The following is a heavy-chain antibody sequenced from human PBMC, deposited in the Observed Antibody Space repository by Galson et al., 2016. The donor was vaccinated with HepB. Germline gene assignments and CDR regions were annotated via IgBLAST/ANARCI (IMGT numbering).Heavy chain of an antibody. CDR3: AKDLRDGTYYLDY. J-gene: IGHJ4*02. Sequence: SLRLSCAASGFTVSSTFMTWVRQAPGKGLEWVSVIYSGDSTNYADSVQGRFSISRDNAKNTLDLQMSSLRVDDTAVYFCAKDLRDGTYYLDYWGQGTLVTVTA. V-gene: IGHV3-53*01. D-gene: IGHD5-24*01. CDR2: IYSGDST. CDR1: GFTVSSTF.